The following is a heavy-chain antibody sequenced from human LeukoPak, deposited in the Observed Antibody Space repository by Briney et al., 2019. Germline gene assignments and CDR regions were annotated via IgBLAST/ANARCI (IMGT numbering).Heavy chain of an antibody. CDR1: GYTCTTYY. CDR2: ISAYNGNT. J-gene: IGHJ4*02. CDR3: ARDWEIRKADY. V-gene: IGHV1-18*01. Sequence: ASVKVSCKASGYTCTTYYITWVRQAPGQGLEWMGWISAYNGNTKYAQKFQGRVTMTTDTSTSTAYMELRSLRSDDTAMYYCARDWEIRKADYWGQGTLVTVSS. D-gene: IGHD1-26*01.